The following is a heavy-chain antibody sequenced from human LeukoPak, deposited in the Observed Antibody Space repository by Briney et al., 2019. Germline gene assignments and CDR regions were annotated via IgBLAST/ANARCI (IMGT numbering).Heavy chain of an antibody. CDR3: ARHGEQQLVPPYYFDY. J-gene: IGHJ4*02. CDR2: INHSGST. V-gene: IGHV4-34*01. D-gene: IGHD6-13*01. CDR1: GGSFSGYY. Sequence: SETLSPTCAVYGGSFSGYYWSWIRQPPGKGLEWIGEINHSGSTNYNPSLKSRVTISVDTSKNQFSLKLSSVTAADTAVYYCARHGEQQLVPPYYFDYWGQGTLVTVSS.